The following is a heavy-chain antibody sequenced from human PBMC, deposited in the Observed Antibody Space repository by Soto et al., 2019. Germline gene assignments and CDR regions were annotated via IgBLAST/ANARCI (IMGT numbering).Heavy chain of an antibody. Sequence: QVQLVQSGAEVKKPGASVKVSCKAAGYTFTGYAVSWVRQAPGQGLEWMGSITVYNGIKNYAQKFQGRVTMTTDTSTSTAFLDLRSLTSDDTAVYYCVRGVVAFDYWGQGTLVTVSS. D-gene: IGHD2-15*01. V-gene: IGHV1-18*04. J-gene: IGHJ4*02. CDR1: GYTFTGYA. CDR3: VRGVVAFDY. CDR2: ITVYNGIK.